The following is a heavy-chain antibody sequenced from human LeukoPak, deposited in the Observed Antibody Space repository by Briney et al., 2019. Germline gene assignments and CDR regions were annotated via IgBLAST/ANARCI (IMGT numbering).Heavy chain of an antibody. J-gene: IGHJ4*02. CDR3: AKPTDSSGYPLDFDY. CDR2: ISGSGGST. D-gene: IGHD6-19*01. Sequence: GGSLRLSCAASGFTFSSYAMSWVRQAPGKGLERVSAISGSGGSTYYADSVKGRFTISRDNSKNTLYLQMNSLRAEDTAVYYCAKPTDSSGYPLDFDYWGQGTLVTVSS. CDR1: GFTFSSYA. V-gene: IGHV3-23*01.